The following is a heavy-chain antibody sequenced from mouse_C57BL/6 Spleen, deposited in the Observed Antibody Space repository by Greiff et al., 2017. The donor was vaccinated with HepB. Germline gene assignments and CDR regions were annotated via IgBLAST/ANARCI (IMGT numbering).Heavy chain of an antibody. CDR3: PYGSSYGYAMDY. J-gene: IGHJ4*01. V-gene: IGHV1-15*01. CDR2: IDPETGGT. Sequence: QVQLQQSGAELVRPGASVTLSCKASGYTFTDYEMHWVKQTPVHGLEWIGAIDPETGGTAYNQKFKGKAILTADKSSSTAYMALRSLTSEDSAVYYCPYGSSYGYAMDYWGQGTSVTVSS. D-gene: IGHD1-1*01. CDR1: GYTFTDYE.